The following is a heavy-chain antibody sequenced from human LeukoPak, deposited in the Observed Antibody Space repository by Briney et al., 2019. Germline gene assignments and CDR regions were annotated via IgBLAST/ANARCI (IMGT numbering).Heavy chain of an antibody. J-gene: IGHJ5*02. CDR1: GGSFSGYY. CDR2: INHSGST. D-gene: IGHD3-3*02. V-gene: IGHV4-34*01. Sequence: PSETLSLTCAVYGGSFSGYYWSWIRQPPGKGLEWIGEINHSGSTNYNPSLKSRVTISVDTSKNQFSLKLSSVTAADTAVYYCARRLISTRAFVYPWGQGTLVTVSS. CDR3: ARRLISTRAFVYP.